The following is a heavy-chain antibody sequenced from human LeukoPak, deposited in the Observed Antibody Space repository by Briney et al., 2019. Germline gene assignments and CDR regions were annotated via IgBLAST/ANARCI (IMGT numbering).Heavy chain of an antibody. J-gene: IGHJ4*02. CDR1: GFTFSSYG. V-gene: IGHV3-30*03. Sequence: GRSLRLSCAASGFTFSSYGMHWVRQAPGKGLEWVAVISYDGSNKYYADSVKGRFTISRDNSKNTLYLQMNSLRAEDTAVYYCESSCWYEQFDYWGQGTLVTVSS. CDR3: ESSCWYEQFDY. CDR2: ISYDGSNK. D-gene: IGHD6-19*01.